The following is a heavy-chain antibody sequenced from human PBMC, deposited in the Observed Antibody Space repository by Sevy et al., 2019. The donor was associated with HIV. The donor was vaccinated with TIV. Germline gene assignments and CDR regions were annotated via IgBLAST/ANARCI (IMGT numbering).Heavy chain of an antibody. D-gene: IGHD2-8*02. Sequence: GGSLRLSCTASGFTFGDYAMSWFRQAPGKGLERVGFIRSKAYGGTTEYAASVKGRFTISRDDSKSIAYLQMNSLKTEDTAVYYCTRDCVYCTGGVCSPYYYYGMDVWRQGTTVTVSS. J-gene: IGHJ6*02. CDR2: IRSKAYGGTT. CDR3: TRDCVYCTGGVCSPYYYYGMDV. CDR1: GFTFGDYA. V-gene: IGHV3-49*03.